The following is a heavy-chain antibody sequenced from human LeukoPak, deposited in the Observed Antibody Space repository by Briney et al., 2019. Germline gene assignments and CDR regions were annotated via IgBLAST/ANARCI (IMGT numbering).Heavy chain of an antibody. V-gene: IGHV3-23*01. CDR3: ARDMVTTNTLYALDI. Sequence: GGSLRLSCAASGFTFSSYAMSWVRQAPGKGLEWVSAISGSGGSTYYADSVKGRFTISRDNSKNTLYLQMNSLRYDDTAIYFCARDMVTTNTLYALDIWGQGTMITVSS. D-gene: IGHD2-21*02. CDR2: ISGSGGST. CDR1: GFTFSSYA. J-gene: IGHJ3*02.